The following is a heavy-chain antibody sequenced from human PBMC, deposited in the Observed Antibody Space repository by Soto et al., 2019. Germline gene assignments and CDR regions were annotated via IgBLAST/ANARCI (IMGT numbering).Heavy chain of an antibody. J-gene: IGHJ4*02. Sequence: EVQLVESGGGLVQPGGSLRLSCAASGFTFSSYSMNWVRQAPGKGLEWVSYISSSSSTIYYADSVKGRFTISRDNAKNALYLQMNCLRDEETAVYYCARGGYFEDDWGQGTLVTVSS. CDR3: ARGGYFEDD. D-gene: IGHD5-12*01. CDR2: ISSSSSTI. CDR1: GFTFSSYS. V-gene: IGHV3-48*02.